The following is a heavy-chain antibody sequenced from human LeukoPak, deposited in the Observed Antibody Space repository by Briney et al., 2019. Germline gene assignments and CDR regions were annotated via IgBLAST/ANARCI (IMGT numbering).Heavy chain of an antibody. Sequence: GESLRISCNASGYTFSSSWIGWVRQMPGNGLEWMGIIFPGDSDTRYSPSLQGQVSISVDTSIGTAYLQWSSLKASDTAIYYCASQDDFRLDYWGQGTLVTVSS. CDR3: ASQDDFRLDY. V-gene: IGHV5-51*01. J-gene: IGHJ4*02. CDR2: IFPGDSDT. CDR1: GYTFSSSW. D-gene: IGHD3-3*01.